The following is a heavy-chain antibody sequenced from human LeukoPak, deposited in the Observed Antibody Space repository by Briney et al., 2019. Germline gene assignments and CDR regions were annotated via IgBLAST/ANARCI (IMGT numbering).Heavy chain of an antibody. D-gene: IGHD6-6*01. CDR3: ATGASTARGPFDI. V-gene: IGHV3-21*01. CDR2: ISSSSSHM. Sequence: GGSLRLSCAASGFTFSDYSMHWVRQAPGKGLEWVSSISSSSSHMFYADSLEGRFTISRDNAKNSLYLQMNSLRAEDTAVYHCATGASTARGPFDIWGQGTMVTVSS. J-gene: IGHJ3*02. CDR1: GFTFSDYS.